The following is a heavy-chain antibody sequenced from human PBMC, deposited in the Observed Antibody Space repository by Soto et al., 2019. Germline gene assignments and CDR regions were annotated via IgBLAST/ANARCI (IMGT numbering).Heavy chain of an antibody. D-gene: IGHD6-6*01. CDR2: IWYDGSNK. V-gene: IGHV3-33*01. Sequence: GGSLRLSCAASGFTFSSYGMHWVRQAPGKGLEWVAVIWYDGSNKYYADSVKGRFTISRDNSKNTLYLQMNSLRAEDTAVYYCAAPVPRDIAAHPNPLSYYGMDVWGQGTTVTVSS. J-gene: IGHJ6*02. CDR3: AAPVPRDIAAHPNPLSYYGMDV. CDR1: GFTFSSYG.